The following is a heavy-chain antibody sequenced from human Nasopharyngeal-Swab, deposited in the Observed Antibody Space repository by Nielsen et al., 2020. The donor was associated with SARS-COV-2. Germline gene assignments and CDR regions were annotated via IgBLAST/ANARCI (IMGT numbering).Heavy chain of an antibody. CDR2: IGAGGNT. D-gene: IGHD6-19*01. CDR3: AKYTAGWLTPLDV. J-gene: IGHJ3*01. CDR1: GFIFSSYG. Sequence: GESLKISCAASGFIFSSYGMHWVRQAPGRGLEWVSSIGAGGNTFYADSVKGRFTISRDNSKNTLYLEMGSLTVEDTALFYCAKYTAGWLTPLDVWGQGAMVSVSS. V-gene: IGHV3-23*01.